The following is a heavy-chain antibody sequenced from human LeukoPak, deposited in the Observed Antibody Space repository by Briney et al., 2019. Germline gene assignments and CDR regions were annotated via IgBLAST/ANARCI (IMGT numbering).Heavy chain of an antibody. Sequence: PSETLSLTCTVSGGSISSSSYFWGWIRQPPGKGLEWIGSIYYSGNTYYNPSLKIRVTISVDTSKNQFSLKLSSVTAADTAVYYCARGPSLSYDSSGYDYFDYWGQGTLVTVSS. CDR2: IYYSGNT. D-gene: IGHD3-22*01. CDR1: GGSISSSSYF. J-gene: IGHJ4*02. V-gene: IGHV4-39*07. CDR3: ARGPSLSYDSSGYDYFDY.